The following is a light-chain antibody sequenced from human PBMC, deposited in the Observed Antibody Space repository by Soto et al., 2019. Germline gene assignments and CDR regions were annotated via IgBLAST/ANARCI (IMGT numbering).Light chain of an antibody. CDR3: QQLNSHPRT. J-gene: IGKJ2*01. V-gene: IGKV1-9*01. CDR1: QGISSF. CDR2: GAS. Sequence: DIQLTQSPSFLSASVGDRVTITCRASQGISSFLAWYQQKPPKAPELLIYGASTLQSGVPSRFSGSGSGTEFTLTISSLQPEDFATYYCQQLNSHPRTFGQGTKLEIK.